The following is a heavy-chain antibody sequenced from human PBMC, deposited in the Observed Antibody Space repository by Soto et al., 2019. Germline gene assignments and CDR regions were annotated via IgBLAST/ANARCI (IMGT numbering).Heavy chain of an antibody. CDR3: AASIFYYGMDV. J-gene: IGHJ6*02. CDR2: IYPGDSDT. Sequence: GESLKISCKGSGYTFTNYWIGWVRQMPGKGLEWMGIIYPGDSDTKYNPSFQGQVTISADKSITTTYLRWTSLKASDTAIYYCAASIFYYGMDVWGQGATVTVSS. CDR1: GYTFTNYW. V-gene: IGHV5-51*01.